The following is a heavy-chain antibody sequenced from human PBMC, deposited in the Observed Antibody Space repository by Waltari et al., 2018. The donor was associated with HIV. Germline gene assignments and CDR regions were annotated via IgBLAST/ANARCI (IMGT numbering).Heavy chain of an antibody. V-gene: IGHV1-18*01. D-gene: IGHD2-8*02. Sequence: QAQFVHSGAGLKTPGAPLKTSCETSFYTFMTFGVSWVRQVPGQGLEWIGWINTYGSHTKYPKKFLGRVTQTVDTPTGTAYMKLDNLTEDDTAVYFCARGPSVGGGGVDYWGQGTRVTVSS. CDR1: FYTFMTFG. J-gene: IGHJ4*02. CDR3: ARGPSVGGGGVDY. CDR2: INTYGSHT.